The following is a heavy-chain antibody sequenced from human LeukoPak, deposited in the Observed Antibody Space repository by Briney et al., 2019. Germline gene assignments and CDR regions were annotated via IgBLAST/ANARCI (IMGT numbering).Heavy chain of an antibody. V-gene: IGHV1-69*13. D-gene: IGHD1-26*01. Sequence: SVKVSCKASGGTFSSYAISWVRQAPGQGLGWMGGIIPIFGTANYAQKFQGRVTITADESTSTAYMELSSLRSEDTAVYYCANPFSGSYYAFDIWGQGTMVTVSS. CDR2: IIPIFGTA. J-gene: IGHJ3*02. CDR1: GGTFSSYA. CDR3: ANPFSGSYYAFDI.